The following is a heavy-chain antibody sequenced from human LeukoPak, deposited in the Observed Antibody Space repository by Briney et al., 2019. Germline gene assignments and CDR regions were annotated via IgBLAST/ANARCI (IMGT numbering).Heavy chain of an antibody. V-gene: IGHV3-7*03. CDR1: GFTFSSYW. D-gene: IGHD3-3*01. J-gene: IGHJ4*02. CDR3: AKAINYDLWSGYPGPGGPFDY. CDR2: IKQDGSEK. Sequence: GGSLRLSCTASGFTFSSYWMSWVRQAPGKGLEWVANIKQDGSEKYYVDSVKGRFTISRDNAKNSLYLQMNSLRAEDTALYYCAKAINYDLWSGYPGPGGPFDYWGQGTLVTVSS.